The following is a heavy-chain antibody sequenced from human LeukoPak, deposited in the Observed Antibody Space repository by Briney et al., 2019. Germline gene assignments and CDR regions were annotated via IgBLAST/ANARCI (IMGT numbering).Heavy chain of an antibody. D-gene: IGHD2-2*03. CDR3: ASIPLDIVVVPAARYNWFDP. CDR1: GFTFSSYA. J-gene: IGHJ5*02. Sequence: GASLRLSCAASGFTFSSYAMSWVRQAPGKGLEWVSAISGSGGSTYYADSVKGRFTISRDNSKNTLYLQMNSLRAEDTAVHYCASIPLDIVVVPAARYNWFDPWGQGTLVTVSS. V-gene: IGHV3-23*01. CDR2: ISGSGGST.